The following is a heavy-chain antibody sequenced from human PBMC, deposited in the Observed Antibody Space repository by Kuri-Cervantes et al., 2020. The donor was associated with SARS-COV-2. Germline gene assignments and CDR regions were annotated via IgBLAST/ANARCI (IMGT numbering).Heavy chain of an antibody. CDR2: IRYDGSNK. V-gene: IGHV3-30*02. J-gene: IGHJ5*02. CDR1: GFTFSSYG. CDR3: AKDWGWELLRGVGWFDP. D-gene: IGHD1-26*01. Sequence: LSLTCAASGFTFSSYGMHWVRQAPGKGLERVAFIRYDGSNKYYADSVKGRFTISRDNSKNTLYLQMNSLRAEDTAVYYCAKDWGWELLRGVGWFDPWGQGTLVTVSS.